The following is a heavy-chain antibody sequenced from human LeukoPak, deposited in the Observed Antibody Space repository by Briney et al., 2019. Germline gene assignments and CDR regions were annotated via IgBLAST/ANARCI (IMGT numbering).Heavy chain of an antibody. V-gene: IGHV4-4*07. CDR2: IYASGST. CDR1: GGSISSYY. Sequence: PSETLSLTCTVSGGSISSYYWTWIRQPAGKGLEWIWRIYASGSTKYNPSLKSRVTMSVDTSKNQFSLMLTSVTAADTAVYYCARDPYSNYDNWFDPWGLGILVTVSS. CDR3: ARDPYSNYDNWFDP. J-gene: IGHJ5*02. D-gene: IGHD4-11*01.